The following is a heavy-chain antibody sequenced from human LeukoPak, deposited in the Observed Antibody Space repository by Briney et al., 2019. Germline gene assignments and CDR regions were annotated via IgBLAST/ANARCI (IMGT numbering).Heavy chain of an antibody. CDR2: ISGGGGST. J-gene: IGHJ4*02. Sequence: GGSLRLSCAASGFTFSSYARSCVRHAPGKGLEWVSAISGGGGSTYYADSVKGRFTISRDNSKNTLYLQMNSLRAEDTAVYYCAKVGGSYHFDYWGQGTLVTVSS. V-gene: IGHV3-23*01. D-gene: IGHD1-26*01. CDR1: GFTFSSYA. CDR3: AKVGGSYHFDY.